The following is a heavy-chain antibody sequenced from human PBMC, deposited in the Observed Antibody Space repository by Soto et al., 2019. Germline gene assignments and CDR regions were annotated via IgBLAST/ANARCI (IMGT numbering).Heavy chain of an antibody. CDR3: ARSTSSWPKAAFDY. D-gene: IGHD6-13*01. Sequence: PLETLSLTCAVSGYSISSSNWWGWIRQPPGKGLEWIGYIYYSGSTYYNPSLKSRVTMSVDTSKNQFSLKLSSVTAVDTAVYYCARSTSSWPKAAFDYWGQGTLVTVSS. CDR2: IYYSGST. V-gene: IGHV4-28*01. J-gene: IGHJ4*02. CDR1: GYSISSSNW.